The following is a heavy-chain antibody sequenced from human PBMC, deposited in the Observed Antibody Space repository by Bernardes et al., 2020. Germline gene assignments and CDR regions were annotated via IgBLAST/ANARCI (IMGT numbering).Heavy chain of an antibody. Sequence: GGSLRLSCSASGFTFRSYGMSWVRQGSGKGLEWVSAIGGIGSTTYYADSVKGRFTISRDNSKNTLYLQMNYLRAEDTAVYYCATVEDNRTAYWGQGTLVTVSS. CDR2: IGGIGSTT. V-gene: IGHV3-23*01. CDR1: GFTFRSYG. CDR3: ATVEDNRTAY. D-gene: IGHD1-20*01. J-gene: IGHJ4*02.